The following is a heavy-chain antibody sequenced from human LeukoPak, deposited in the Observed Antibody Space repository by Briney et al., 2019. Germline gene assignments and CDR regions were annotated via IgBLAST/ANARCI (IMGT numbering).Heavy chain of an antibody. D-gene: IGHD2-8*01. CDR3: ARDGLYCTNGVCSSDI. J-gene: IGHJ3*02. CDR2: SNPSSGGT. V-gene: IGHV1-46*01. CDR1: GYTFTRHY. Sequence: ASVKVSCKASGYTFTRHYMNWVRQAPGQGLEWMGKSNPSSGGTGYAQKVQGRVTMTRDTSTSTVYMELTSLRSEHTAVYYCARDGLYCTNGVCSSDIWGQGTLVTVSS.